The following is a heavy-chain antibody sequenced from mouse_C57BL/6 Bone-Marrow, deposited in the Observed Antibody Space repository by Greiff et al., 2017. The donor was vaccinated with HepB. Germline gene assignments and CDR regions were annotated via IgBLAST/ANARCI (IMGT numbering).Heavy chain of an antibody. D-gene: IGHD1-1*01. V-gene: IGHV1-81*01. CDR1: GYTFTSYG. CDR3: ARRRYGSSYDWYFDV. CDR2: IYPRSGNT. J-gene: IGHJ1*03. Sequence: VQLQQSGAELARPGASVKLSCKASGYTFTSYGISWVKQRTGQGLEWIGEIYPRSGNTYYNEKFKGKATLTADKSSSTAYMELRSLTSEDSAVYFCARRRYGSSYDWYFDVWGTGTTVTVSS.